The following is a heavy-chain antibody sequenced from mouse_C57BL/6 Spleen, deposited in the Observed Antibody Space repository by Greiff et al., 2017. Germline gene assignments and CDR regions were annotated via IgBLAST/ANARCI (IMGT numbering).Heavy chain of an antibody. J-gene: IGHJ1*03. CDR1: GFTFTDYY. CDR2: IRNKANGYTT. D-gene: IGHD4-1*01. CDR3: ASYTGTGPYWYFDV. Sequence: EVQGVESGGGLVQPGGSLSLSCAASGFTFTDYYMSWVRQPPGKALEWLGFIRNKANGYTTEYSASVKGRFTISRDNSQSILYLQMNALRAEDSATYYCASYTGTGPYWYFDVWGTGTTVTVSS. V-gene: IGHV7-3*01.